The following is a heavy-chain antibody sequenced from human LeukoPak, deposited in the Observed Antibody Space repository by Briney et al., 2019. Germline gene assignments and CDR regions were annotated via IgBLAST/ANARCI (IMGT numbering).Heavy chain of an antibody. V-gene: IGHV3-30*02. D-gene: IGHD1-26*01. CDR3: AKDKWELPPLGLTQDDAFDI. CDR1: GFTFSSYG. Sequence: GGSLRLSCAASGFTFSSYGMHWVRQAPGKGLEWVAFIRYDGSNKYYADSVKGRFTISRDNSKNTLYLQMNSLRAEDTAVYYCAKDKWELPPLGLTQDDAFDIWGQGTMVTVSS. J-gene: IGHJ3*02. CDR2: IRYDGSNK.